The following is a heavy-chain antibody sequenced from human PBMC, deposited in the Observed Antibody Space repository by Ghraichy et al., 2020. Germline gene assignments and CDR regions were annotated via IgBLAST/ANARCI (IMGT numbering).Heavy chain of an antibody. D-gene: IGHD3-10*01. CDR2: IYYSGST. Sequence: SETLSLTCTVSGGSISSSSYYWVWIRQPPGKGLEWIGSIYYSGSTYYNPSLKSRVTISVDTSKNQFSLKLSPVTAADTAVYYCARPTLNYGSGSYYFDYWGQGTLVTVSS. CDR1: GGSISSSSYY. J-gene: IGHJ4*02. V-gene: IGHV4-39*01. CDR3: ARPTLNYGSGSYYFDY.